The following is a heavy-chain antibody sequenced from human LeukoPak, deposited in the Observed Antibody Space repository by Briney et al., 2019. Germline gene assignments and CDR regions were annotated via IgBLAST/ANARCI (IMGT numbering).Heavy chain of an antibody. CDR3: ARAGMDSRGYYQGFDY. Sequence: GGSLRLSCAASGFIFSDYHMTWIRQAPGKGLEWVSHISNSGNPIYYAGSVKGRFTISRDNAKNSLSLQMNSLRDEDTALYYCARAGMDSRGYYQGFDYWGQGTLVTVSS. V-gene: IGHV3-11*04. CDR2: ISNSGNPI. D-gene: IGHD3-22*01. J-gene: IGHJ4*02. CDR1: GFIFSDYH.